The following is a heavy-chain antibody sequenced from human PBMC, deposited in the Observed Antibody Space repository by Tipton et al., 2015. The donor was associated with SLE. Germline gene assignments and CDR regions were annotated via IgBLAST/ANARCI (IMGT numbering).Heavy chain of an antibody. J-gene: IGHJ4*02. D-gene: IGHD3-16*01. CDR1: GDSISSGTYY. CDR3: ARHWGAYENPYYFDY. V-gene: IGHV4-39*07. CDR2: IYYTGSS. Sequence: TLSLTCTVSGDSISSGTYYWGWIRQPPGKGLEWIGNIYYTGSSYYNPSLKGRVTISVDTSQNQVSLKLRSVSAADTDVYYCARHWGAYENPYYFDYWGQGTLVTVSS.